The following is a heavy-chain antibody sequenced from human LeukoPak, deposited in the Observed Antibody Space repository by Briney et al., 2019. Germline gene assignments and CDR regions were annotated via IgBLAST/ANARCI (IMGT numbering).Heavy chain of an antibody. Sequence: GWSLRLSCAASGFTFSSYAMTWVHHSSGTGLDWVSAISAGGGNTYYADSVKGRFTISRDNSKNTLYLHINSLRAEDTALYYCAKINRGQVAGHVDFWGQGTLVTVSS. D-gene: IGHD6-19*01. CDR3: AKINRGQVAGHVDF. J-gene: IGHJ4*02. V-gene: IGHV3-23*01. CDR1: GFTFSSYA. CDR2: ISAGGGNT.